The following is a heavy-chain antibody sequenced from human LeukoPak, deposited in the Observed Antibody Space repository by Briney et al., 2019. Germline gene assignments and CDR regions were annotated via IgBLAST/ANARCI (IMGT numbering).Heavy chain of an antibody. J-gene: IGHJ4*02. Sequence: SGFTFSSXXMSWVRQAPGKGLEXXANIKQDGSEKYYVDSVKGRFTISRDNAKNSLYLQMNSLRAEDTAVYYCAREDYYDSSGPFYWGQGTLVTVSS. CDR3: AREDYYDSSGPFY. CDR2: IKQDGSEK. D-gene: IGHD3-22*01. CDR1: GFTFSSXX. V-gene: IGHV3-7*01.